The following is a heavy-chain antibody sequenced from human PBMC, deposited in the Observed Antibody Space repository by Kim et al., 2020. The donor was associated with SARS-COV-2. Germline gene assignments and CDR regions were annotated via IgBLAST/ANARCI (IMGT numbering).Heavy chain of an antibody. CDR2: IYPGDSDT. D-gene: IGHD3-22*01. J-gene: IGHJ4*02. Sequence: GESLKISCKGYGYSFTSYWIGWVRQMPGKGLEWMGIIYPGDSDTRYSPSFQGQVTISADKSISTAYLQWSRLKASDTAMYYCARHALSSGYYDEDYWGQGALVTVSS. V-gene: IGHV5-51*01. CDR3: ARHALSSGYYDEDY. CDR1: GYSFTSYW.